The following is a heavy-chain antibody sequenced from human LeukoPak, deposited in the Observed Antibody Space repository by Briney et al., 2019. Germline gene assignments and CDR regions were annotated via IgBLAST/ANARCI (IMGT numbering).Heavy chain of an antibody. J-gene: IGHJ6*03. Sequence: SVKVSCKASGGTFSSYAISWVRQAPGQGLEWMGGIIPIFGTANYAQKFRGRVTITADKTTSTAYMELSSLRSEDTAVYYCARGGYYYDSSGYYLKDYYMDVWGKGTTVTVSS. V-gene: IGHV1-69*06. CDR1: GGTFSSYA. CDR2: IIPIFGTA. CDR3: ARGGYYYDSSGYYLKDYYMDV. D-gene: IGHD3-22*01.